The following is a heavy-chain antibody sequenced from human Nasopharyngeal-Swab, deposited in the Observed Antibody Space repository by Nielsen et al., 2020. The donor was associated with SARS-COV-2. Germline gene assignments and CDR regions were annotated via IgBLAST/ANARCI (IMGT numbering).Heavy chain of an antibody. V-gene: IGHV3-30*02. J-gene: IGHJ4*02. D-gene: IGHD3-9*01. Sequence: GGSLRLSCAASGFTFSSYGMHWVRQAPGKGLEWVAFIRYDGFNQHYADSVKGRFTISRDSFKNTLYLQLNSLRAEDTAVYYCAKDALLTGYPFDYWGRGTLVTVSS. CDR1: GFTFSSYG. CDR3: AKDALLTGYPFDY. CDR2: IRYDGFNQ.